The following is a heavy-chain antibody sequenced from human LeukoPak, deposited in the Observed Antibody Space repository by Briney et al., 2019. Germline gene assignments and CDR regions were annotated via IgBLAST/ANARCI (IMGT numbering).Heavy chain of an antibody. D-gene: IGHD2-15*01. CDR3: ATSISGLGD. J-gene: IGHJ4*02. CDR2: TYYRSKWHN. CDR1: GDRVSSNRAA. V-gene: IGHV6-1*01. Sequence: SQTLSHTCHISGDRVSSNRAAWNWLSQSPSSGLEWLGRTYYRSKWHNDYAVSVKGRITISADTSKNQFSLQLSSGTPEDTTVHYCATSISGLGDWGQGTWSTVPS.